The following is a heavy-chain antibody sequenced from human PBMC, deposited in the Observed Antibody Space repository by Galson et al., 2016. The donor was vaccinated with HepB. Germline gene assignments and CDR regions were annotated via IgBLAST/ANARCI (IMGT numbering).Heavy chain of an antibody. CDR3: ARNTPSPGNGAYFDY. D-gene: IGHD1-14*01. CDR1: GFTFSIYS. J-gene: IGHJ4*02. Sequence: SLRLSCADSGFTFSIYSMNWVRQAPGKGLEWISYISTTSSYALYADSVKGRFTISRDNARNSLYLQMNSLRADDTAVYYCARNTPSPGNGAYFDYWGRGALVTVSS. CDR2: ISTTSSYA. V-gene: IGHV3-21*05.